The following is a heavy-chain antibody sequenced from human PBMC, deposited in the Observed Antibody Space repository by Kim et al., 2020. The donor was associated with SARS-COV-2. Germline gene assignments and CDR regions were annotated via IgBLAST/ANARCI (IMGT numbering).Heavy chain of an antibody. D-gene: IGHD4-17*01. Sequence: SETLSLTCTVSGGSISSGDYYWSWIRQPPGKGLEWIGYIYYSGSTYYNPSLKSRVTISVDTSKNQFSLKLSSVTAADTAVYYCVGWDGDYYYYMDVWGKGTTVTVSS. CDR1: GGSISSGDYY. CDR2: IYYSGST. J-gene: IGHJ6*03. V-gene: IGHV4-30-4*01. CDR3: VGWDGDYYYYMDV.